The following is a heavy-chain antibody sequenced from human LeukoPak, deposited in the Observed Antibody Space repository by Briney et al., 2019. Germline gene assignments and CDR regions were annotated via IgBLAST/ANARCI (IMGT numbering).Heavy chain of an antibody. CDR3: AIALGYSSGWRRYYFDY. V-gene: IGHV1-8*02. Sequence: ASVKVSCKASGYTFTSYYMHWVRQAPGQGLEWMGWMNPNSGNTGYAQKFQGRATMTRNTSISTAYMELSSLRSEDTAVYYCAIALGYSSGWRRYYFDYWGQGTLVTVSS. CDR1: GYTFTSYY. CDR2: MNPNSGNT. J-gene: IGHJ4*02. D-gene: IGHD6-19*01.